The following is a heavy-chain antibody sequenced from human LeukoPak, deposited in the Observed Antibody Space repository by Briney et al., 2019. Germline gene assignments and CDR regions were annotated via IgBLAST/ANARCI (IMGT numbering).Heavy chain of an antibody. CDR1: GGTFSSYA. CDR3: ARESNYYDSSGYYYGY. Sequence: SVTVSCKASGGTFSSYAISWVRQAPGQGLEWMGGIIPIFGTANYAQKFQGRVTITADESTSTAYMELSSLRSEDTAVYYCARESNYYDSSGYYYGYWGQGTLVTVSS. CDR2: IIPIFGTA. D-gene: IGHD3-22*01. J-gene: IGHJ4*02. V-gene: IGHV1-69*13.